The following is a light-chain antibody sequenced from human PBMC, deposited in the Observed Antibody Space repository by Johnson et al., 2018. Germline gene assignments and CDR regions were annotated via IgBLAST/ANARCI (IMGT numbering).Light chain of an antibody. CDR3: GTWDSSLSAGNV. CDR2: ENN. J-gene: IGLJ1*01. Sequence: QSVLTQPPSVSAAPGQKVTISCSGSSSNIGNNYVSWYQQLPGTAHKLLIYENNKRPSGIPDRFSGSKSGTSATLGITGLQTGDGADYYCGTWDSSLSAGNVFGTGTKVTVL. CDR1: SSNIGNNY. V-gene: IGLV1-51*02.